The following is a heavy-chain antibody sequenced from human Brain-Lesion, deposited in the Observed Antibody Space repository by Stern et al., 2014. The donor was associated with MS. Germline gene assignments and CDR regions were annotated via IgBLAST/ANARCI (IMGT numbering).Heavy chain of an antibody. J-gene: IGHJ4*02. V-gene: IGHV4-39*01. CDR3: ARHDSVPRPSQLYSARDRGPGYFDY. CDR1: GGSISSSTYY. D-gene: IGHD1-26*01. Sequence: VQLVESGPGLVKPSETLSLTCTVSGGSISSSTYYWAWIRQPPGKGLEWIGNIYYSGFTYYNPSLKSRVTISVDISKHQFSLKLSSVTAADTAIYYCARHDSVPRPSQLYSARDRGPGYFDYWGQGTLVTVSS. CDR2: IYYSGFT.